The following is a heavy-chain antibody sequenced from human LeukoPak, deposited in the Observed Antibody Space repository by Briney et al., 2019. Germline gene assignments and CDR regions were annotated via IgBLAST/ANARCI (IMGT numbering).Heavy chain of an antibody. D-gene: IGHD5-18*01. V-gene: IGHV4-31*03. J-gene: IGHJ5*02. CDR1: GGPISSGGYY. CDR3: AVRRILVAQLPRFDP. CDR2: IYSSGST. Sequence: SETLSLTCTVSGGPISSGGYYWSWLRQHPGKGLEWIGYIYSSGSTFYNPSLKSRVTISVDTSQNQFSLKLSSVTAADTAVYYCAVRRILVAQLPRFDPWGQGILVTVSS.